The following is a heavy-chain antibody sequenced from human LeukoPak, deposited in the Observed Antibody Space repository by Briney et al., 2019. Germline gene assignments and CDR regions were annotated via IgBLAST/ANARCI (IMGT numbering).Heavy chain of an antibody. J-gene: IGHJ4*02. CDR2: LAVGSGNT. V-gene: IGHV1-58*02. CDR3: AAVFGSGYYYYFDY. CDR1: GFSFSSSS. Sequence: GASEKVSCKASGFSFSSSSMQWVRQARGQRLEWIGWLAVGSGNTNYAQKFQGRVTITRDMSTSTAYMELSSLRSEDTALYYCAAVFGSGYYYYFDYWGQGSLVTVSS. D-gene: IGHD3-22*01.